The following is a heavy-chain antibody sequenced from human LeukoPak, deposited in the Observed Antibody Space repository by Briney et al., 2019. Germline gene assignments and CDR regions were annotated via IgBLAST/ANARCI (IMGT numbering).Heavy chain of an antibody. Sequence: SGTLSLTCAVSGSSIKTDNWWSWLRQSPEKGLEWIGEIFHSGLTNYNPSLKSRVTISIDISKSQFSLVLTSVTAADTAVYYCAKQTPGFMIAGHFDDWAQGILVTVSS. J-gene: IGHJ4*02. CDR2: IFHSGLT. D-gene: IGHD3-16*01. CDR3: AKQTPGFMIAGHFDD. V-gene: IGHV4-4*02. CDR1: GSSIKTDNW.